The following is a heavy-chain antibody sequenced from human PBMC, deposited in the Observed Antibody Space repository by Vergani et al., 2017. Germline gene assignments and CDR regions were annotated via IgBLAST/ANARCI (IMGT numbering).Heavy chain of an antibody. V-gene: IGHV1-2*02. CDR1: GYTFTDYF. D-gene: IGHD2-2*01. Sequence: QVQLVQSGAEVKKPGASVKVSCKASGYTFTDYFMHWVRQAPGQGLEWMGWINPNSGGTNYAQKFQGRVTMTRDTSIRTAYMELSNLRSDDTAVYYCAXVGTSSNRDYFDYWGQGTLVTVSS. CDR3: AXVGTSSNRDYFDY. J-gene: IGHJ4*02. CDR2: INPNSGGT.